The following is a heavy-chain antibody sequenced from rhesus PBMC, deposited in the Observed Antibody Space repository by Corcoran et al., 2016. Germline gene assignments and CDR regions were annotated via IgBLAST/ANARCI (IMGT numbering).Heavy chain of an antibody. D-gene: IGHD6-13*01. CDR2: SSGSGST. CDR1: GYSISSAFY. Sequence: QVHLQESGPGLVKPSETLSLTCAVSGYSISSAFYWGWIRQPSGKGLEYIGYSSGSGSTYYNPSLKSRVTISKDTSKNQFSLKLTSVTAADTAVYYCARGLYSSWDDAFDFWGQGLRVTVSS. J-gene: IGHJ3*01. V-gene: IGHV4-99*02. CDR3: ARGLYSSWDDAFDF.